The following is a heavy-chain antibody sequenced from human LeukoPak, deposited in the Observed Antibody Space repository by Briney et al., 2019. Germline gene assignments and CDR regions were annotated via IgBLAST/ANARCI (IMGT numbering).Heavy chain of an antibody. J-gene: IGHJ4*02. V-gene: IGHV3-21*01. CDR1: GFTFSSYS. CDR3: ARDLWFGGQWLPFDY. D-gene: IGHD3-10*01. CDR2: ISSSSSYI. Sequence: GGSLRLSCAASGFTFSSYSMNWVRQAPGKGLEWVSSISSSSSYIYYADSVKGRFTISRDNAKNSLYLQMNSPRAEDTAVYYCARDLWFGGQWLPFDYWGQGTLVTVSS.